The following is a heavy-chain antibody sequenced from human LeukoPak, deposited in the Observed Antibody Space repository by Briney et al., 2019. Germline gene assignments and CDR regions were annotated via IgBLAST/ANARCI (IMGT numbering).Heavy chain of an antibody. D-gene: IGHD2-2*02. CDR3: AKDLGIVVVPAAINRDYGMDV. J-gene: IGHJ6*02. V-gene: IGHV3-9*01. CDR2: ISWNSGSI. CDR1: GFTFDDYA. Sequence: GRSLRLSCAASGFTFDDYAMHWVRHAPGKGLGWVSGISWNSGSIGYADSVKGRFTISRDNAKNSLYLQMNSLRAEDTALYYCAKDLGIVVVPAAINRDYGMDVWGQGTTVTVSS.